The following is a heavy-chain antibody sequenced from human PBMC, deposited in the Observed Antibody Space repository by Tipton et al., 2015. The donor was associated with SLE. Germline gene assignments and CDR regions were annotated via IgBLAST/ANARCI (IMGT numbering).Heavy chain of an antibody. CDR1: GDSISSHY. Sequence: TLSLTCTVSGDSISSHYWSWIRQPPGKGLECIGYIYYSGSTNCKASLKSRVTISVDTSKNQFSLKLSSVTAADTALYYCATLHGGDPFWGQGTLVTVSS. J-gene: IGHJ4*02. CDR2: IYYSGST. V-gene: IGHV4-59*08. D-gene: IGHD2-21*02. CDR3: ATLHGGDPF.